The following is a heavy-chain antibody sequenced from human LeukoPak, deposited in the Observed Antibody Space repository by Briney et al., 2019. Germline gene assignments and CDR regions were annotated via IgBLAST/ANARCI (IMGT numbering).Heavy chain of an antibody. Sequence: WVRQPPGKGLEWIGNIFYSGSTSYYSPSLKSRVTISLDTSRNHFSLKLNSVTAADTAVYYCAKSNGYGLVDIWGQGTMVTVSS. CDR2: IFYSGST. V-gene: IGHV4-39*07. CDR3: AKSNGYGLVDI. J-gene: IGHJ3*02. D-gene: IGHD3-10*01.